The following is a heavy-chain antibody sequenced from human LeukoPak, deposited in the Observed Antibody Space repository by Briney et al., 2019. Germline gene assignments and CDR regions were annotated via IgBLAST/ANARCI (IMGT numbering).Heavy chain of an antibody. Sequence: PSETLSLTCTVSGGSISSNSHYWGWIRQPPGKGLEWIGNIYYSGSTYYNPSLKSRVTISIDTSKNQFSLKLTSVTAADTAVYYCARNLYYDFWSGFLLHFDYWGQGTVVTVSS. CDR2: IYYSGST. CDR1: GGSISSNSHY. V-gene: IGHV4-39*01. D-gene: IGHD3-3*01. J-gene: IGHJ4*02. CDR3: ARNLYYDFWSGFLLHFDY.